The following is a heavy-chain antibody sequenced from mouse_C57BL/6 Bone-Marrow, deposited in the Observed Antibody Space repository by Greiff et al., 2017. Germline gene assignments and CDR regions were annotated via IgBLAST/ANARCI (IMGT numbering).Heavy chain of an antibody. CDR3: ARSPSDYYAKDY. CDR1: GYAFTNYL. CDR2: INPGSGGT. Sequence: VQLQQSGAELVRPGTSVKVSCKASGYAFTNYLIEWVKQRPGQGLEWIGVINPGSGGTNYNEKFKGKATLTADKSSSTAYMQLSSLTSEDSAVYFCARSPSDYYAKDYWGQGTAVTVSS. V-gene: IGHV1-54*01. J-gene: IGHJ4*01.